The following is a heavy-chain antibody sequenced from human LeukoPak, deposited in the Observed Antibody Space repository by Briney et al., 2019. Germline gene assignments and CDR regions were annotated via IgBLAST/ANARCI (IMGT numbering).Heavy chain of an antibody. V-gene: IGHV3-48*01. CDR2: ISSSSSTI. D-gene: IGHD6-19*01. Sequence: GGSLRLSCAASGFTFSSYSMNWVRQAPGKGLEWVSYISSSSSTIYYADSVKGRFTISRDNAENSLYLQMNSLRAEDTAVYYCASFVSGWYNNYWGQGTLVTVSS. J-gene: IGHJ4*02. CDR1: GFTFSSYS. CDR3: ASFVSGWYNNY.